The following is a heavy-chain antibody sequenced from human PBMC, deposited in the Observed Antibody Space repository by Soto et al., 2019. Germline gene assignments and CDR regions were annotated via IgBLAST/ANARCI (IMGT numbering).Heavy chain of an antibody. CDR1: GFTVSSYA. CDR3: AKALRFTFPPGYYMDV. D-gene: IGHD3-16*01. V-gene: IGHV3-23*01. J-gene: IGHJ6*03. CDR2: ISGSGST. Sequence: EVQLLESGGGLVQPGGSLRLSCAASGFTVSSYAMSWVRQAPWKGLEWVSAISGSGSTYTADAVKGRVTISRDSSKNALYLEMNSLRAEDTAVYYCAKALRFTFPPGYYMDVWGRGTTVTVSS.